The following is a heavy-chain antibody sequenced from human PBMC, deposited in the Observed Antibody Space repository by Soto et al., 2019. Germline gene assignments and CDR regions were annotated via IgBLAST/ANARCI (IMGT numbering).Heavy chain of an antibody. CDR3: ARHEVVGDGSGSYYNSPSLFDY. D-gene: IGHD3-10*01. J-gene: IGHJ4*02. V-gene: IGHV4-39*01. CDR1: GGSISSSSYY. Sequence: NPSETLSLTCTVSGGSISSSSYYWGWIRQPPGKGLEWIGSIYYSGSTYYNPSLKSRVTISVDTSKNQFSLKLSSVTAADTAVYYCARHEVVGDGSGSYYNSPSLFDYWGQGTLVTVSS. CDR2: IYYSGST.